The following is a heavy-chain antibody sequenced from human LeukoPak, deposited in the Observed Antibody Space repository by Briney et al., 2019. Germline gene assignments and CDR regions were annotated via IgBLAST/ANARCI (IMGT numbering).Heavy chain of an antibody. CDR3: ARLSSSWWDFDY. CDR1: GYTFTGYY. CDR2: IYPGDSNT. J-gene: IGHJ4*02. V-gene: IGHV5-51*01. D-gene: IGHD6-13*01. Sequence: ASVKVSCKASGYTFTGYYMHWVRQAPGQGLEWMGIIYPGDSNTRYSPSFQGQVTISADKSVSTAYLQWSSLKASDTAMYYCARLSSSWWDFDYWGQGTLVTVSS.